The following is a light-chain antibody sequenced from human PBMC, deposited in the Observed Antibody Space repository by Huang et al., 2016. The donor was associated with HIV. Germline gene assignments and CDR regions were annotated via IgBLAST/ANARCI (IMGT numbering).Light chain of an antibody. CDR1: QGISNY. CDR3: QHYGGLPFT. V-gene: IGKV1-33*01. CDR2: DAS. Sequence: DIQMTQSPSSLSASVGETVTITCQASQGISNYLNWYKQKPGKAPRLLIYDASNLQAGVPSRFSGSGSGTEFTFTITSLQPEDVATYYCQHYGGLPFTFGPGTKVDLK. J-gene: IGKJ3*01.